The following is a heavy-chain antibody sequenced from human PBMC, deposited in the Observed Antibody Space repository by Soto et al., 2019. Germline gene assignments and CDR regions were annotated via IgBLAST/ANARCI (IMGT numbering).Heavy chain of an antibody. CDR3: AREIGKYYDILTGSQDAFDI. J-gene: IGHJ3*02. CDR2: IWYDGSNK. V-gene: IGHV3-33*01. Sequence: GGSLRLSCAASGFTFSSYGMHWVRQAPGKGLEWVAVIWYDGSNKYYADSVKGRFTISRDNSKNRLYLQMNSLRAEDTAVYYCAREIGKYYDILTGSQDAFDIWGQGTMVTVSS. D-gene: IGHD3-9*01. CDR1: GFTFSSYG.